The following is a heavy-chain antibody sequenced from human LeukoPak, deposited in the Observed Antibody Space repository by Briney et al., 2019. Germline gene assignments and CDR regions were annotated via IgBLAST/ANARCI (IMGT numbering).Heavy chain of an antibody. CDR2: ISYDGSNK. CDR1: GFTFSSYG. V-gene: IGHV3-30*18. CDR3: AKERADCGGDCFDY. J-gene: IGHJ4*02. D-gene: IGHD2-21*02. Sequence: PGGSLRLSCAASGFTFSSYGMHWVRQAPGKGLEWVAVISYDGSNKYYADSVKGRFTISRDNSKNTLYLQMNSLRAEDTAVYYRAKERADCGGDCFDYWGQGTLVTVSS.